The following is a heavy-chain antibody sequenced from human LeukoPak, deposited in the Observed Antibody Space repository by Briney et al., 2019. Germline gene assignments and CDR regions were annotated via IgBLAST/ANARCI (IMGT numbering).Heavy chain of an antibody. J-gene: IGHJ6*03. Sequence: SETLSLTCTVSGGSISSYYWGWIRQPPGKGLEWIGYIYYSGSTYYNPSLKSRVTISVDTSKNQFSLKLSSVTAADTAVYYCARSSPEYSEWYYMDVWGKGTTVTVSS. CDR1: GGSISSYY. CDR2: IYYSGST. V-gene: IGHV4-59*12. D-gene: IGHD1-26*01. CDR3: ARSSPEYSEWYYMDV.